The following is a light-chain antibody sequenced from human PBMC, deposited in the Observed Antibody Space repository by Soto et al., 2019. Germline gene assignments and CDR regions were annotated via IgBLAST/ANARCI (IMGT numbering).Light chain of an antibody. CDR2: EVV. Sequence: LTQPPSASGSPGQTVTISCTGNKSDIGVYDFVSWYQHHPGKAPRLIIYEVVQRPSGVPDRSYGSKSGNPASLTVSGHEAVDEDYYFYVSDTSSNPYVFGSGTKVTVL. V-gene: IGLV2-8*01. J-gene: IGLJ1*01. CDR3: VSDTSSNPYV. CDR1: KSDIGVYDF.